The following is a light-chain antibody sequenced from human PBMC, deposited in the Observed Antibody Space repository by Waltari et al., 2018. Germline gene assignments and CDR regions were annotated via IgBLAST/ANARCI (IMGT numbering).Light chain of an antibody. CDR3: QQYGSSPVT. CDR1: QSVSSTY. Sequence: EIVLTQSPGTLSLSPGERATLSCRTSQSVSSTYLAWYQQKPGQAPRLLIHGASSRVTGLPDRFSVSGSGTDFTLTISRLEPEDFAVYYCQQYGSSPVTFGPGTKVDIK. V-gene: IGKV3-20*01. CDR2: GAS. J-gene: IGKJ3*01.